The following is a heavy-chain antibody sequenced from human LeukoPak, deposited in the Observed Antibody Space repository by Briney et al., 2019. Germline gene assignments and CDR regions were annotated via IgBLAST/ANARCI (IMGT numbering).Heavy chain of an antibody. Sequence: SQTLSCAASGFTFSYYTMHWVRHAPSKGLEWVAVITYDGSNKNYTAHSVNVPFNIRRNNSKNTVYLQMNSMRAEDTAVYYCARDGGGEIATGFDYWGQGTLVTVSS. D-gene: IGHD2-15*01. V-gene: IGHV3-30-3*01. CDR1: GFTFSYYT. CDR2: ITYDGSNK. J-gene: IGHJ4*02. CDR3: ARDGGGEIATGFDY.